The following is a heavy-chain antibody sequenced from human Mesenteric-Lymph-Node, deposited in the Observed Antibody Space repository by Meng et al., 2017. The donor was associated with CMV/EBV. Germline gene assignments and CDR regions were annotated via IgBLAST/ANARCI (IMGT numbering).Heavy chain of an antibody. D-gene: IGHD6-6*01. Sequence: GESLKISCAASGTSFSKFWMSWVRQAPGKGLEWVSVISASGGSTYYADSVKGRFTISRDSSKNTLFLQMNSLSAEDTALYFCAKGRTQYSSSSGDHWGQGTLVTVSS. V-gene: IGHV3-23*01. CDR3: AKGRTQYSSSSGDH. CDR1: GTSFSKFW. CDR2: ISASGGST. J-gene: IGHJ4*02.